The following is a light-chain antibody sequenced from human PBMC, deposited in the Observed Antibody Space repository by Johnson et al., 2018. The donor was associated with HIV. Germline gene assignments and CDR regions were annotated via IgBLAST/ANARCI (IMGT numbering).Light chain of an antibody. CDR2: DNH. V-gene: IGLV1-51*01. J-gene: IGLJ1*01. CDR1: SSNIGNNY. Sequence: QPVLTQPPSVSAAPGQKVTIPCSGSSSNIGNNYASWYQQVPGTAPKLLIYDNHKRPSGIPDRFSGSKSGTSATLGITGLQTGDEADYYCGTWDNSLSAGVCGTGTKVTVL. CDR3: GTWDNSLSAGV.